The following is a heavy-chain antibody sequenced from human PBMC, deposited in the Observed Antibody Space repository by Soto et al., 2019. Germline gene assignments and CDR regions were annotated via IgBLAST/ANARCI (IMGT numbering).Heavy chain of an antibody. D-gene: IGHD2-15*01. CDR1: GYTFTGYY. V-gene: IGHV1-2*04. J-gene: IGHJ6*02. CDR2: INPNSGGT. Sequence: ASVKVSCKASGYTFTGYYMHWVRQAPGQGLEWMGWINPNSGGTNYAQKFQGWVTMTRDTSISTAYMELSRLRSDDTAVYYCARAGGSSAPTDGMDAWGQGTTVTVSS. CDR3: ARAGGSSAPTDGMDA.